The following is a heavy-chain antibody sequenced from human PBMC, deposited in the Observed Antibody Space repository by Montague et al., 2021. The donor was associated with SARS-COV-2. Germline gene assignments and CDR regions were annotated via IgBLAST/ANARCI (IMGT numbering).Heavy chain of an antibody. V-gene: IGHV3-33*01. D-gene: IGHD1-26*01. CDR3: AREGMVGTTTGLDY. CDR2: IWFDGSNE. Sequence: SLSLSFLASGFTFSSYGFHWVRQAPGKGLEWVAVIWFDGSNEYYADSVKGRFTISRDNSKNTLYLQMNSLRAEDTAVYYCAREGMVGTTTGLDYWGQGTLVTVSS. J-gene: IGHJ4*02. CDR1: GFTFSSYG.